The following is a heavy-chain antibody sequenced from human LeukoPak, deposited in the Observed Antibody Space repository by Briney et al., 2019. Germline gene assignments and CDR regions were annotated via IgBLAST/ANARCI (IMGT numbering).Heavy chain of an antibody. D-gene: IGHD2-2*01. Sequence: GESLKISCKGSGYSFSSYWIGWVRPMPGKGLEWMGIIYRGDSDTRYSPSAQGQVTISADKSNSTAYLQWSSLKASDTAMYYCARRYCSSTSCSYTPNWFDPWGPGTLVTVSS. CDR2: IYRGDSDT. CDR1: GYSFSSYW. CDR3: ARRYCSSTSCSYTPNWFDP. J-gene: IGHJ5*02. V-gene: IGHV5-51*01.